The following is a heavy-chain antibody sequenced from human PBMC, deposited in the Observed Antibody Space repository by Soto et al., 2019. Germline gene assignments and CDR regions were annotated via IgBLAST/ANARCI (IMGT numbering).Heavy chain of an antibody. Sequence: QVQLVQSGAEVKKPGSSVKVSCKASGGTFSSYAISWVRQAPGQGLEWMGGIIPIFGTANYAQKFQGRVTLXADESTSTAYMELSRRRSEDTALYYCARHVPAAGYYYGMGVWGQGTTVTVSS. V-gene: IGHV1-69*12. J-gene: IGHJ6*02. CDR2: IIPIFGTA. D-gene: IGHD2-2*01. CDR3: ARHVPAAGYYYGMGV. CDR1: GGTFSSYA.